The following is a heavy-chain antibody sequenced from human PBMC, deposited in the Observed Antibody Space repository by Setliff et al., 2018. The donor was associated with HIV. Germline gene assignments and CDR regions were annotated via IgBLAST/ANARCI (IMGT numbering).Heavy chain of an antibody. D-gene: IGHD6-13*01. CDR2: VFHSGSA. CDR1: GGPLNSRNW. V-gene: IGHV4-4*02. CDR3: ARDFRRYNSPCRFDP. J-gene: IGHJ5*02. Sequence: SETLSLTCAVSGGPLNSRNWWSWVRQPPGKGLEWIGEVFHSGSANSNASLRSRVMISVDTSKNQFSLKLSAVTAADTAVYYCARDFRRYNSPCRFDPWGPGTLVTVSS.